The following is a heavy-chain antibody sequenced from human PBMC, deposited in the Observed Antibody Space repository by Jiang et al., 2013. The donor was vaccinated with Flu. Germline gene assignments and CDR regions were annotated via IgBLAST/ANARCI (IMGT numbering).Heavy chain of an antibody. CDR1: GGSISSYY. D-gene: IGHD1-1*01. Sequence: GSGLVKPSETLSLTCTVSGGSISSYYWSWIRQPPGKGLEWIGYIYYSGSTNYNPSLKSRVTISVDTSKNQFSLKLSSVTAADTAVYYCARRSTPNWFDPWGQGTLVTVS. V-gene: IGHV4-59*08. J-gene: IGHJ5*02. CDR3: ARRSTPNWFDP. CDR2: IYYSGST.